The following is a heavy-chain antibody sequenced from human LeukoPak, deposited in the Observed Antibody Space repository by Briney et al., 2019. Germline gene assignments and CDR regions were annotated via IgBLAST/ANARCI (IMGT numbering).Heavy chain of an antibody. D-gene: IGHD2-2*02. CDR3: AIVSGGTYRFFNY. CDR2: ISSSGSSI. CDR1: GFIFSDYY. V-gene: IGHV3-11*01. J-gene: IGHJ4*02. Sequence: GGSLRLSRAASGFIFSDYYMSWIRQAPGKGLEWVAYISSSGSSIYYADSVKGRFTISRDNAKNSLYLQMNSLSAEDTAVYYCAIVSGGTYRFFNYWGEGRLVSVSS.